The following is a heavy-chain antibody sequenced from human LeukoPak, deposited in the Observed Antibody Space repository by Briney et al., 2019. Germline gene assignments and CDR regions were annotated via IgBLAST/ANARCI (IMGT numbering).Heavy chain of an antibody. D-gene: IGHD6-25*01. CDR3: ARGPIQRSGGQRRVCYLDY. Sequence: PGRSLRLSCAASGFTFSSYGMHWVRQAPGKGLEWVAVIWYDGSNKYYADSVKGRFTISRDNSKNTLYLQMHSLRDEDTAVYCGARGPIQRSGGQRRVCYLDYWGQEPLVPVSS. V-gene: IGHV3-33*01. J-gene: IGHJ4*02. CDR2: IWYDGSNK. CDR1: GFTFSSYG.